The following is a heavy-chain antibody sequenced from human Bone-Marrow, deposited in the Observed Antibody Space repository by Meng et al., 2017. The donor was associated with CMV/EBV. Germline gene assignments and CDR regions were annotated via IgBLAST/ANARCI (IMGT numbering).Heavy chain of an antibody. CDR3: ARGGSITIFGVAARTGWFDP. V-gene: IGHV4-39*07. CDR1: GFTFSSYS. CDR2: IYYSGST. J-gene: IGHJ5*02. D-gene: IGHD3-3*01. Sequence: ESLKISCAASGFTFSSYSMNWVRQAPGKGLEWIGSIYYSGSTYYNPSLRSRVTMSLDTSKNQFSLELSSVTAADTALYYCARGGSITIFGVAARTGWFDPWGQGTRVTVSS.